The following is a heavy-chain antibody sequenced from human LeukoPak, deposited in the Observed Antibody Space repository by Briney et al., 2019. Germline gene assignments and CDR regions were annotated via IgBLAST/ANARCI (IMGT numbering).Heavy chain of an antibody. Sequence: ASVKVSCKASGYTFTNFGLSWVRQAPGQGLEWMGWISGYNTNYAQKFRGRVSMTTDTSTNTAYLEVRSLRSDDTAVYYCARDCLYGVCTFDSWGQGTLVTVSS. D-gene: IGHD2-8*01. J-gene: IGHJ4*02. CDR2: ISGYNT. V-gene: IGHV1-18*01. CDR1: GYTFTNFG. CDR3: ARDCLYGVCTFDS.